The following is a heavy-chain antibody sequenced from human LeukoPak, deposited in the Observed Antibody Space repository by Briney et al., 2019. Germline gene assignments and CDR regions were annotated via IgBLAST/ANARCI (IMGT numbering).Heavy chain of an antibody. D-gene: IGHD3-3*01. CDR2: IYPGDSDT. CDR3: ARQNDFRLDY. CDR1: GYTFSSYW. J-gene: IGHJ4*02. Sequence: GGSLRISRKGSGYTFSSYWIGWVRQMPGKGLEWMGIIYPGDSDTRYSPSLHCQVTISVDTSIGTAYLQWSSLKASDTAIYYCARQNDFRLDYWGQGTLVTVSS. V-gene: IGHV5-51*01.